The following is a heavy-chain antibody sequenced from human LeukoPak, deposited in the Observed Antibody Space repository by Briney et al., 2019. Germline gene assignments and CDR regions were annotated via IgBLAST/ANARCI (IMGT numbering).Heavy chain of an antibody. Sequence: GGSLRLSCATSGFTFSIYGMHWVRQAPGRGLEWVAFIRYDGTSQDYGDSVKGRFTISRDNSKNMVYLQMNSLRADDTAVYYCAKVGGGWYLIDYWGQGTLVTVSS. V-gene: IGHV3-30*02. CDR2: IRYDGTSQ. CDR1: GFTFSIYG. CDR3: AKVGGGWYLIDY. D-gene: IGHD6-19*01. J-gene: IGHJ4*02.